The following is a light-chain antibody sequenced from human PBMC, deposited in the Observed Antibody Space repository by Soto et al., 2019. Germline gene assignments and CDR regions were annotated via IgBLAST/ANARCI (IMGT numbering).Light chain of an antibody. V-gene: IGLV2-14*01. CDR3: SSYTSSSTYA. CDR1: SSDVGGYNY. J-gene: IGLJ1*01. CDR2: EVS. Sequence: QSVLTQPASVSGSPGQSITISCTGTSSDVGGYNYVSWYQQHPGKAPKLMIYEVSNRPSGVSNRFSGSKSGNTASLTISGLQAEDEADYYCSSYTSSSTYASGTGTKVTVL.